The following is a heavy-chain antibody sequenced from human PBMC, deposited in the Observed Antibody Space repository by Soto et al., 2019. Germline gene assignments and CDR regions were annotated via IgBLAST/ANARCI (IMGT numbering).Heavy chain of an antibody. J-gene: IGHJ4*02. CDR3: ARGITMVRGADHFDY. V-gene: IGHV1-46*03. CDR1: GYTFTSYY. D-gene: IGHD3-10*01. CDR2: INPSGGST. Sequence: QVQLVQSGAEVKKPGASVKVSCKASGYTFTSYYMHWVRQAPGQGLEWMGIINPSGGSTSYAQKFQGRVTMTRDTSTSTVYMELSSLRSDDTAVYYCARGITMVRGADHFDYWGQGTLVTVSS.